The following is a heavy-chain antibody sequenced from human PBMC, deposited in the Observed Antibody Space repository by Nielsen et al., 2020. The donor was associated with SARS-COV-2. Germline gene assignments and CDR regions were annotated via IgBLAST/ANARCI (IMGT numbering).Heavy chain of an antibody. CDR2: INTGNGNT. V-gene: IGHV1-3*04. CDR1: GYTFTTNA. Sequence: ASVKVSCKSSGYTFTTNAIHWVRHAPGQWLEWMGWINTGNGNTKYSQRSQGRVTFTRDTSASTAHMELASLNSEDTAIYYCAREAGRGTLSGTERYFDFWGQGTQVTVSS. CDR3: AREAGRGTLSGTERYFDF. J-gene: IGHJ4*02. D-gene: IGHD1/OR15-1a*01.